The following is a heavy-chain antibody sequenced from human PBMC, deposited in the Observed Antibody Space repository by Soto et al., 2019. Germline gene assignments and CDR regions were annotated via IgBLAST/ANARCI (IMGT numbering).Heavy chain of an antibody. D-gene: IGHD3-10*01. V-gene: IGHV3-23*01. Sequence: EVQLLESGGGLVQPGGSLRLSCEASGFVFSHFALSWVRQAPGKGLEWVSGISGGSETTSYADSVKGRFTISRDNSKGTLFRQMNNRRAEDTATYFCAKDLDGGFGELCFDKWVQGTLVTVSS. CDR3: AKDLDGGFGELCFDK. CDR2: ISGGSETT. CDR1: GFVFSHFA. J-gene: IGHJ4*02.